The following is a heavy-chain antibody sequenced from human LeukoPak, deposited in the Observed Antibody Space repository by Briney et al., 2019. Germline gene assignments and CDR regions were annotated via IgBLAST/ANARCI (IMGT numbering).Heavy chain of an antibody. J-gene: IGHJ4*02. V-gene: IGHV3-23*01. CDR1: GFTFKSYA. Sequence: PGGSLRLSCAASGFTFKSYAMSWVRQGPGKGLEWVSTISGSGGSTYYTDSVKGRFTISRDNSKNTLYLQMNSLRAEDTAVYFCAKVSEVSWYYWGQGTLVTVSS. CDR2: ISGSGGST. D-gene: IGHD6-13*01. CDR3: AKVSEVSWYY.